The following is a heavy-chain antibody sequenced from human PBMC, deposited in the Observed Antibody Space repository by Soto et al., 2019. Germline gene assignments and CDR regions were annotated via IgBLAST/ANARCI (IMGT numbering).Heavy chain of an antibody. CDR1: GFTFSTYG. CDR2: IGSSVGTK. J-gene: IGHJ6*03. D-gene: IGHD6-13*01. V-gene: IGHV3-48*01. CDR3: ARDAPYTNSWSPFYYMDV. Sequence: ELQLVESGGGLVQQGGSLRLSCAASGFTFSTYGMNWVRQAPGKGLEWVSYIGSSVGTKYYAESVRGQFTISRDNVKNFLFLQMDSLSAEDTAIYYCARDAPYTNSWSPFYYMDVWGRGTTVTVSS.